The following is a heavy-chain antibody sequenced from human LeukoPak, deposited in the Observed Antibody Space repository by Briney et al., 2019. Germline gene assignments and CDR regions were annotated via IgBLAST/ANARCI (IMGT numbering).Heavy chain of an antibody. D-gene: IGHD5-18*01. Sequence: PAGSLILSCAAAWFSASSNYMRWVRQAPRKELEWGSGIYSGGSTYYSDSLEGRFTISRDNSKNTLYLQMNSLRAEDTAVYYCARTIVDTAIQVDAFDIWGQGTMVTVSS. V-gene: IGHV3-53*01. CDR2: IYSGGST. J-gene: IGHJ3*02. CDR1: WFSASSNY. CDR3: ARTIVDTAIQVDAFDI.